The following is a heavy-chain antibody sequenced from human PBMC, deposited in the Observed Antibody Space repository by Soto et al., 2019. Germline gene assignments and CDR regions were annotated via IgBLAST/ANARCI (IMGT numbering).Heavy chain of an antibody. D-gene: IGHD6-13*01. CDR1: VFTFNAYA. J-gene: IGHJ4*02. Sequence: GWSLRLSCASSVFTFNAYAMSWVRQAPGKGLEWVSAISGSGGSTYYADSVKGRLTISRVNSKNTLYLQMNSLRAEDTAVYYCAKRLTAAGPNFDYWGQGILVTVSS. V-gene: IGHV3-23*01. CDR2: ISGSGGST. CDR3: AKRLTAAGPNFDY.